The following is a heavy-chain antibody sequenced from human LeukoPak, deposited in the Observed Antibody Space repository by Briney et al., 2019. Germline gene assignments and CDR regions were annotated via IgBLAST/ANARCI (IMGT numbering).Heavy chain of an antibody. Sequence: PGGSLRLSCAASGFTFSSYVMSWVRQAPGKGLEWVSAISGSGGSTYYADSVKGRFTISRDNSKNTLFLQMNSLRAEDTAVYYCAKSAQTIIAAAVDNWGQGTLVTVSS. CDR1: GFTFSSYV. CDR3: AKSAQTIIAAAVDN. V-gene: IGHV3-23*01. J-gene: IGHJ4*02. CDR2: ISGSGGST. D-gene: IGHD6-13*01.